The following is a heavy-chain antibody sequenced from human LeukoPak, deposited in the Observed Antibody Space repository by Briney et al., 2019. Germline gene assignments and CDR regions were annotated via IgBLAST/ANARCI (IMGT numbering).Heavy chain of an antibody. CDR2: MWYDGRNK. CDR3: ARVAQSYGGYLDY. D-gene: IGHD5-18*01. V-gene: IGHV3-30*02. Sequence: GGSLRLSCAASGFTLSSFGMVWVRQAPGKGLEWVTFMWYDGRNKYYADSVKGRFTISRDNSKNTLYLQMDSLRAEDMAVYYCARVAQSYGGYLDYWGQGTLVTVSS. CDR1: GFTLSSFG. J-gene: IGHJ4*02.